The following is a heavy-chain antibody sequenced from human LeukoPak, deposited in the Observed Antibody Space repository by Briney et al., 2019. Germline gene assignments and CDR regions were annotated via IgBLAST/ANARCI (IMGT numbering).Heavy chain of an antibody. CDR1: GFTFSSYW. J-gene: IGHJ4*02. V-gene: IGHV3-7*01. CDR2: IKQDGSEK. CDR3: ARGDDYGDYHFDY. Sequence: PGGSLRLSCAASGFTFSSYWMSWVRQAPGKGLEWVANIKQDGSEKYYVDSVKGRFTISRDNAKNSLYLQMNSLRAEDTAVYYCARGDDYGDYHFDYWGQGTLVTVSS. D-gene: IGHD4-17*01.